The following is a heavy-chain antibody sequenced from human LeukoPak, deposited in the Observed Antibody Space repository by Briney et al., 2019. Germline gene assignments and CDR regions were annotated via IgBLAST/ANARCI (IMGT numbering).Heavy chain of an antibody. J-gene: IGHJ4*02. CDR1: GFTFSSYW. D-gene: IGHD5-12*01. CDR2: INSDGSTT. V-gene: IGHV3-74*01. Sequence: GGSLRLSCAASGFTFSSYWMYWVRQAPGKRLVWVSRINSDGSTTSYADSVKGRFTISRDNAKNTLYLQMNSLRADDTAVYYCARGRVYSAYDWGQGTLVTVSS. CDR3: ARGRVYSAYD.